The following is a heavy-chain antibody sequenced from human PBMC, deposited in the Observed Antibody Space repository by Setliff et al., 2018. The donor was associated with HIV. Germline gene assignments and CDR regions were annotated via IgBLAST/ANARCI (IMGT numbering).Heavy chain of an antibody. CDR2: IIPIFGAA. CDR1: GGTFSRYT. V-gene: IGHV1-69*01. D-gene: IGHD3-22*01. J-gene: IGHJ3*02. Sequence: SCKASGGTFSRYTIRWVRQAPGQGLEWMGGIIPIFGAASYAQKFQGRVTITADESTSIAYMELSSLRSEDTAVYYCTRGLWENYYDSSGYPAPDAFDIWGQGTMVTVSS. CDR3: TRGLWENYYDSSGYPAPDAFDI.